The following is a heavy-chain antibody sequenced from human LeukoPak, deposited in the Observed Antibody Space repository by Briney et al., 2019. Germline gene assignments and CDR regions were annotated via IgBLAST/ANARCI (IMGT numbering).Heavy chain of an antibody. V-gene: IGHV3-7*04. CDR3: ARDSSSSGGHDF. J-gene: IGHJ4*02. CDR2: IKQDGSDK. CDR1: GFTFSSYW. Sequence: GGSLRLSCAVSGFTFSSYWLSWVRQSPAKGLELVANIKQDGSDKYYVDSVKGRFTISRDNAKNSLYLQMNSLRVEDTALYYCARDSSSSGGHDFWGQGTLVTVSS. D-gene: IGHD5-12*01.